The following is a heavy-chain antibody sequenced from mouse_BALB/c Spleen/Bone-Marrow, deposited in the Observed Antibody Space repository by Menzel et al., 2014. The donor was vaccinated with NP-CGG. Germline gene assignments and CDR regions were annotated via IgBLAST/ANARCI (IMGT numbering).Heavy chain of an antibody. V-gene: IGHV5-9-3*01. J-gene: IGHJ1*01. CDR3: SRLRMITTYFDV. D-gene: IGHD2-4*01. CDR2: ISSSGSYT. CDR1: GFTFSTYA. Sequence: EVKLMESGGGLARPGGPLQLSCAASGFTFSTYAMSWVRQTPEKRPEWVATISSSGSYTYYPDSVKGRFTISRDNAKNTLYLQMSSLRSEDTAMFYCSRLRMITTYFDVWGAGTTVTVSS.